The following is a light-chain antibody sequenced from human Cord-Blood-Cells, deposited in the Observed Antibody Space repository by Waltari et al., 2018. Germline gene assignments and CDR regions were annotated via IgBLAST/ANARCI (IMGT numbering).Light chain of an antibody. V-gene: IGKV4-1*01. CDR2: WAS. CDR3: QQYYSTPRT. CDR1: QSVLYSSNNKNY. J-gene: IGKJ1*01. Sequence: DIVMTQSPDSLAVSMGDRAPITCKSSQSVLYSSNNKNYLAWYQQKPGQPPKLLIYWASTRESGVPDRFSGSGSGTDFTLTISSLQAEDVAVYYCQQYYSTPRTFGQGTKVEIK.